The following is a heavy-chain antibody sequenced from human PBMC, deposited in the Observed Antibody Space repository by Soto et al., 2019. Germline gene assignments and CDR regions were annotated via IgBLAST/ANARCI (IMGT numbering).Heavy chain of an antibody. CDR2: ITSHGHIT. Sequence: PGGSLRLSCSASGFTFGNYDMVWVRQAPGKGLEYISAITSHGHITYYADSVKGRFTISRDNSKNTLSLQMSSLRGDDTAMYYCARDSGSYYSLNWYFDLWGRGTLVTVSS. D-gene: IGHD1-26*01. CDR3: ARDSGSYYSLNWYFDL. J-gene: IGHJ2*01. CDR1: GFTFGNYD. V-gene: IGHV3-64D*06.